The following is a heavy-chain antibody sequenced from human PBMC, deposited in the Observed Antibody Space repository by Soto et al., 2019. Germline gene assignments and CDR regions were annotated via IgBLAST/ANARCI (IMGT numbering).Heavy chain of an antibody. CDR1: GYNFINHW. J-gene: IGHJ4*02. CDR2: VYPDDSDT. V-gene: IGHV5-51*01. Sequence: GESLKISCKGSGYNFINHWIAWVRQMPGKGLEWMGIVYPDDSDTRYSPSFQGQVTISADKSISTAYLQWSSLRASDTAMYYCARQIYDSDTGPNFQYYFDSWGQGTPVTVSS. CDR3: ARQIYDSDTGPNFQYYFDS. D-gene: IGHD3-22*01.